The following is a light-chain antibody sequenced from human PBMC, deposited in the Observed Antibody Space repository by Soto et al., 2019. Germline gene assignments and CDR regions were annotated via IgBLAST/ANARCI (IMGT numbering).Light chain of an antibody. V-gene: IGKV3-15*01. Sequence: EIVMTQSPATLSVSPGERATLSCRASQSVSSNLAWYQQKPGQAPRLLIYGASTKATGIPARFSGSGSGTEFTLTNSSLQSEGFAVYCCQQYNNWPQTFGKGTKVEIK. CDR3: QQYNNWPQT. CDR2: GAS. J-gene: IGKJ1*01. CDR1: QSVSSN.